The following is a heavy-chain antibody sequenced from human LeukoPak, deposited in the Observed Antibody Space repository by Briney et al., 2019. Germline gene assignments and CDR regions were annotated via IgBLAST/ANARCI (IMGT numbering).Heavy chain of an antibody. J-gene: IGHJ4*02. CDR1: GGSFSGYY. Sequence: SETLSLTCAVYGGSFSGYYWSWIRQPPGKGLEWIGEINHSGSTNYNPSLKSRVTISVDTSKNQFSLKLSSVTAADTAVYYCASVDSSSPVRYWGQGTLVTVSS. D-gene: IGHD6-13*01. V-gene: IGHV4-34*01. CDR3: ASVDSSSPVRY. CDR2: INHSGST.